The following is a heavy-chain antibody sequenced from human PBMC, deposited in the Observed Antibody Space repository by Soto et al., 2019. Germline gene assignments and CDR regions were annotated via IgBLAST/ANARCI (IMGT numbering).Heavy chain of an antibody. Sequence: SETLSLTCTVSGGSISSGGYFWSWIRQHPGKGLEWIGYFYYSGSTYYNPSLKSRVTISVDTSKNQFSLKLSSVTAADTAVYYCARAGDYYDSSVYWGQGTLVTVSS. CDR3: ARAGDYYDSSVY. CDR1: GGSISSGGYF. J-gene: IGHJ4*02. CDR2: FYYSGST. V-gene: IGHV4-30-4*08. D-gene: IGHD3-22*01.